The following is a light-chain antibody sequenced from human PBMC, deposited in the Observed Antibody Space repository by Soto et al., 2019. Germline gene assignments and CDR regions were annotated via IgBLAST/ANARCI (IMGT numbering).Light chain of an antibody. J-gene: IGKJ2*01. V-gene: IGKV3-11*01. CDR1: QSVGSY. CDR3: QHRGKLPRT. CDR2: GAS. Sequence: EIVLTQYPATLSLSPGERVTLSCRASQSVGSYLAWYQQKPGQAPRLLIYGASNRATGIPARFSGSGSGTDFSLTISSQESDDFSVYYCQHRGKLPRTFGQGTKLEIK.